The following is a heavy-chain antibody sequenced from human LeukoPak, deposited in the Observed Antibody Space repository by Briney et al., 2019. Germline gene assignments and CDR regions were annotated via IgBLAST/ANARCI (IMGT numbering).Heavy chain of an antibody. V-gene: IGHV4-39*07. Sequence: SETLSLTCNVSSGSISSRSYFWGWVRQPPGEGLEWIASISYSGSFYNPSLKSRVTISVDMSKNQFSLKLTSVTAADTAVYYCARISLTGYAPSGYCDYWGQGTLVTVSS. J-gene: IGHJ4*02. CDR2: ISYSGS. CDR3: ARISLTGYAPSGYCDY. D-gene: IGHD3-9*01. CDR1: SGSISSRSYF.